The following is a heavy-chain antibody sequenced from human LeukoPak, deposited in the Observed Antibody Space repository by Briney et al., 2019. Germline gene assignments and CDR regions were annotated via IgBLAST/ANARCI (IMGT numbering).Heavy chain of an antibody. J-gene: IGHJ3*01. CDR2: IIPIFGTA. V-gene: IGHV1-69*13. Sequence: ASVKVSCKASGYTFTSYGISWVRQAPGQGLEWMGAIIPIFGTANYAQKFQGRVTITADESTSTAYMELSSLKSEDTAVYYCARRYCTNGVCYDDRGAFDVWGQGTMVTVSS. CDR3: ARRYCTNGVCYDDRGAFDV. D-gene: IGHD2-8*01. CDR1: GYTFTSYG.